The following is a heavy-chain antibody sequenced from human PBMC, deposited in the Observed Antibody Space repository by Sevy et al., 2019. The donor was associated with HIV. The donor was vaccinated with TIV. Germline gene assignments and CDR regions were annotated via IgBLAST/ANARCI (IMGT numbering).Heavy chain of an antibody. V-gene: IGHV3-48*03. Sequence: GGSLRLSCAASGFTFSSYEMNWVRQAPGKGLEWVSYISSSGSTIYYADSVKGRFTISRDNAKKSLYLQMNSLRAEDTAVYYCARVGPRPPGYYGMDVWGQGTTVTVSS. D-gene: IGHD3-10*01. J-gene: IGHJ6*02. CDR1: GFTFSSYE. CDR2: ISSSGSTI. CDR3: ARVGPRPPGYYGMDV.